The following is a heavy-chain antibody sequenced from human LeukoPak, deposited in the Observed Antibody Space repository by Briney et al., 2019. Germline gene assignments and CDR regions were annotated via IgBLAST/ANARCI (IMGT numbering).Heavy chain of an antibody. CDR1: GFTFSTYW. V-gene: IGHV3-23*01. CDR2: ISGSGGST. CDR3: AKIYSSSWYGSDWFDP. D-gene: IGHD6-13*01. J-gene: IGHJ5*02. Sequence: GGSLRLSCEVSGFTFSTYWMSWVRQAPGKGLEWVSAISGSGGSTYYADSVKGRFTISRDNSKNTLYLQMNSLRAEDTAVYYCAKIYSSSWYGSDWFDPWGQGTLVTVSS.